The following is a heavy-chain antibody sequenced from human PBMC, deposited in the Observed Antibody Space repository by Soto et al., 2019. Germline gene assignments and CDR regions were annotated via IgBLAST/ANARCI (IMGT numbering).Heavy chain of an antibody. CDR2: IKQDGSEK. CDR3: ARDSPFDASSGYLEY. J-gene: IGHJ4*02. D-gene: IGHD3-22*01. Sequence: PGGSLRLSCAPSGFMFGNYWMSWVRQAPGKGLEWVANIKQDGSEKYYVDSVKGRFTISRDNAKNSLYLQMTSLRADDTAVYYCARDSPFDASSGYLEYWGQGTLVTVSS. V-gene: IGHV3-7*01. CDR1: GFMFGNYW.